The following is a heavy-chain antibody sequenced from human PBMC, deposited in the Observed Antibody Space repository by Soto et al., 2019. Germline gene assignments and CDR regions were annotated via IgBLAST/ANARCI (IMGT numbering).Heavy chain of an antibody. J-gene: IGHJ4*02. CDR2: IGGRATSA. CDR3: ATSRYSHSSGDYYDF. V-gene: IGHV3-23*01. CDR1: GFTFSNYA. Sequence: EVQLLESGGGLVQPGGSLRLSCAASGFTFSNYAMSWVRQAPGKGLEWVSGIGGRATSAYYADSVKGRFAISRDNAYNTLFLQLNSLRAEDTAVYYCATSRYSHSSGDYYDFWGQGTLVTVSS. D-gene: IGHD3-22*01.